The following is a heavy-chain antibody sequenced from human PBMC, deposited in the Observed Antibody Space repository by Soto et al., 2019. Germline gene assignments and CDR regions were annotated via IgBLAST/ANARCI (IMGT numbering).Heavy chain of an antibody. V-gene: IGHV1-69*12. CDR2: IIPIFATA. Sequence: QVQLVQSGAEVKKPGTSVKVSCKASGGTFSSNAISWVRQAPGQGLEWMGGIIPIFATANYAQKFQGRVTINADESTSTAYMELRSLRSEDTAVYYCAQTLGLAVAGPGRFDLWGRGTLVTVSS. J-gene: IGHJ2*01. D-gene: IGHD6-19*01. CDR3: AQTLGLAVAGPGRFDL. CDR1: GGTFSSNA.